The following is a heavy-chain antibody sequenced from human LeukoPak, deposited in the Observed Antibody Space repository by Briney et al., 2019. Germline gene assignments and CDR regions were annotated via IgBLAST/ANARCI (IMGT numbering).Heavy chain of an antibody. D-gene: IGHD5-18*01. Sequence: GASLRLSCAASGFTFSSYAMSWVRQAPGKGLEWVSAISGSGGSTYYADSVKGRFTISRDNSKNTLYLQMNSLRAEDTAVYYCARGYSYGIYYFDYWGQGTLVTVSS. CDR2: ISGSGGST. J-gene: IGHJ4*02. V-gene: IGHV3-23*01. CDR3: ARGYSYGIYYFDY. CDR1: GFTFSSYA.